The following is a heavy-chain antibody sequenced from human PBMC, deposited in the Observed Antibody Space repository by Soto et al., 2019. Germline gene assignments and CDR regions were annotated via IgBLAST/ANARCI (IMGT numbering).Heavy chain of an antibody. J-gene: IGHJ2*01. CDR3: ARGGLVASLYWYFDV. D-gene: IGHD5-12*01. V-gene: IGHV4-59*08. CDR1: GGSISTYY. CDR2: IYYSGST. Sequence: PSETLSLTCTVSGGSISTYYWSLIRQSPGKGLEWIGYIYYSGSTNYNPSLESRVTISKDTSKDQLFLRLSSVTAADTAVYYCARGGLVASLYWYFDVWGRGSLVTVSS.